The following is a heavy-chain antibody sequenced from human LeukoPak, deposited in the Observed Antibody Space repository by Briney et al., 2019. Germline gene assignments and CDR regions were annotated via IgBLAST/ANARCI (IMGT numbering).Heavy chain of an antibody. J-gene: IGHJ4*02. CDR2: ISGSGGST. CDR1: GFTFSSYA. Sequence: GGSLGLSCAASGFTFSSYAMSWVRQAPGKGLEWVSAISGSGGSTYYADSVKGRFTISRDNSKNTLYLQMNSLRAEDTAVYYCAKVAFSSGRLYYFDYWGQGTLVTVSS. V-gene: IGHV3-23*01. CDR3: AKVAFSSGRLYYFDY. D-gene: IGHD6-19*01.